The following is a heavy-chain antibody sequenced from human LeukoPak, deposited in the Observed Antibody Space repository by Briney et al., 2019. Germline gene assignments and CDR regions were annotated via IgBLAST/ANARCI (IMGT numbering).Heavy chain of an antibody. D-gene: IGHD3-3*01. CDR3: ARDYAIFGVVIRSSDYYMDV. Sequence: ASVKVSCKASGYTFTSYAMNWVRQAPGQGLEWMGWINTNTGNPTYAQGFTGRFVFSLDTSVSTAYLQISSLKAEDTAVYYCARDYAIFGVVIRSSDYYMDVWGKGTTVTVSS. CDR1: GYTFTSYA. J-gene: IGHJ6*03. V-gene: IGHV7-4-1*02. CDR2: INTNTGNP.